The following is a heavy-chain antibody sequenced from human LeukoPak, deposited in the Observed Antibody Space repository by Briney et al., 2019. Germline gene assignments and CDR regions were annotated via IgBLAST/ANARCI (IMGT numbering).Heavy chain of an antibody. J-gene: IGHJ6*02. Sequence: GGSLRLYCAASRFTFSSYAMSWVRQAPGKGLEWVSAISGTGGSTYYADSVKGRLTISRDNAKNSLYLQMNSLRAEDTAVYYCTRGHCGMDVWGQGTTVTVSS. CDR3: TRGHCGMDV. CDR2: ISGTGGST. CDR1: RFTFSSYA. V-gene: IGHV3-23*01.